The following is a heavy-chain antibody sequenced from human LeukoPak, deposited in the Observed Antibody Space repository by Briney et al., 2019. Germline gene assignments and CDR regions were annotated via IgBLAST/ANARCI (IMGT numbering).Heavy chain of an antibody. CDR2: INPNSATT. CDR3: ARGDFGETNTAFDV. Sequence: ASVTVSCKASGYTFNDYYIHWVRQAPGQGLEWMGWINPNSATTNYAQRLQGRVTFTRDTSLSVAYMELSSLTSEDAAVYFCARGDFGETNTAFDVWGQGTLVAVSS. D-gene: IGHD4-17*01. CDR1: GYTFNDYY. J-gene: IGHJ3*01. V-gene: IGHV1-2*02.